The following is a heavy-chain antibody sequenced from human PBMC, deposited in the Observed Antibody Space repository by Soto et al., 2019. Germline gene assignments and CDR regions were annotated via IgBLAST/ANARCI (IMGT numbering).Heavy chain of an antibody. CDR2: ISGSGGST. Sequence: GGSLRLSCAASGFTFSSYAMSWVRQAPGKGLEWVSAISGSGGSTYYADSVKGRFTISRDNSKNTLYLQMNSLRAEDTAVYYCAKGGDDFWSGYFEYYYYGMDVWGQGTTVTVSS. CDR3: AKGGDDFWSGYFEYYYYGMDV. CDR1: GFTFSSYA. D-gene: IGHD3-3*01. J-gene: IGHJ6*02. V-gene: IGHV3-23*01.